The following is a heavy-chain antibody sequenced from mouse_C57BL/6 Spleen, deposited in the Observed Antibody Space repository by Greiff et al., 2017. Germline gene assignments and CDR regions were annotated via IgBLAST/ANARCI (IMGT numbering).Heavy chain of an antibody. V-gene: IGHV1-64*01. CDR2: IHPNSGST. J-gene: IGHJ4*01. Sequence: QVQLQQPGAELVKPGASVKLSCKASGYTFTSYWMHWVKQRPGQGLEWIGMIHPNSGSTNYNEKFKSKATLTVDKSSSTAYMQLSSLTSEDSAVYYCASEGQLRLRSLDYWGQGTSVTVSS. CDR3: ASEGQLRLRSLDY. D-gene: IGHD3-2*02. CDR1: GYTFTSYW.